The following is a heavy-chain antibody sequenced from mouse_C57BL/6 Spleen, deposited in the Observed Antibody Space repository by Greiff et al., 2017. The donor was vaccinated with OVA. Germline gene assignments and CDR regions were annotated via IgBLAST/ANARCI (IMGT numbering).Heavy chain of an antibody. CDR2: INPSNGGT. V-gene: IGHV1-53*01. D-gene: IGHD1-1*01. CDR3: ARGSTVVYWYFDV. Sequence: QVHVKQPGTELVKPGASVKLSCKASGYTFTSYWMHWVKQRPGQGLEWIGNINPSNGGTNYNEKFKSKATLTVDKSSSTAYMQLSSLTSEDSAVYYCARGSTVVYWYFDVWGTGTTVTVSS. CDR1: GYTFTSYW. J-gene: IGHJ1*03.